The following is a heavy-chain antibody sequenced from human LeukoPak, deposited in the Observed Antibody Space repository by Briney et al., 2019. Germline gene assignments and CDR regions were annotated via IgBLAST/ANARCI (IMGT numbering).Heavy chain of an antibody. V-gene: IGHV4-38-2*02. CDR1: GYSITTGYY. CDR3: ARVLDYYGSGIYAFDF. Sequence: SETLSLTCTVSGYSITTGYYWGWVRQPPGKGLEWIGGLYHSGSTRYNPSLKSRVIMSVDPSKNQFSLKLTSVTAADTAVYYCARVLDYYGSGIYAFDFWGQGTLVTVSS. CDR2: LYHSGST. J-gene: IGHJ4*02. D-gene: IGHD3-10*01.